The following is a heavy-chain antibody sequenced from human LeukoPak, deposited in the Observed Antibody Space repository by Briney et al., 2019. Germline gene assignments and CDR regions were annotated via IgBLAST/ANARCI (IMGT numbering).Heavy chain of an antibody. Sequence: AAVKVSSKASGYTFTTYDINWVGQATGQGREWMGWMNPNSGNTGYAQKFQARVTMTRETSINTAYMELSSLRCEDTAVYYGAMSRGGSYLSVSGQGTTVTVSS. V-gene: IGHV1-8*01. D-gene: IGHD2-15*01. CDR1: GYTFTTYD. J-gene: IGHJ6*02. CDR3: AMSRGGSYLSV. CDR2: MNPNSGNT.